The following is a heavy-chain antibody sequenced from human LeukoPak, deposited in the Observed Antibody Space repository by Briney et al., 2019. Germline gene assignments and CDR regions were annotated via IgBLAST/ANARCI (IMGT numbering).Heavy chain of an antibody. CDR1: GGSISSPNW. D-gene: IGHD1-26*01. CDR2: IYHSGMT. CDR3: ARVRGSYSYYFDY. V-gene: IGHV4-4*02. Sequence: SETRSLTCAVSGGSISSPNWWSWVRQPPGQGLEWIGEIYHSGMTNYKTSLKGRVTISVDTSKNQFSLKLSSVTAADTAVYYCARVRGSYSYYFDYWGQGTLVTVSS. J-gene: IGHJ4*02.